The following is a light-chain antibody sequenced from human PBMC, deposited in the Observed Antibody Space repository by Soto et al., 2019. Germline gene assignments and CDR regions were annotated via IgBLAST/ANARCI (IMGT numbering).Light chain of an antibody. CDR3: AAWDDSLNGYV. CDR2: SHN. Sequence: VLAQPPPASRAPRQKLTTSCFGRSSNIGPYSVNWYQQLPPTAPNLLIYSHNQRPSGVPDRFSVSTSGTSASLAISGLQSEDEADYYCAAWDDSLNGYVFGTGTKVTVL. CDR1: SSNIGPYS. J-gene: IGLJ1*01. V-gene: IGLV1-44*01.